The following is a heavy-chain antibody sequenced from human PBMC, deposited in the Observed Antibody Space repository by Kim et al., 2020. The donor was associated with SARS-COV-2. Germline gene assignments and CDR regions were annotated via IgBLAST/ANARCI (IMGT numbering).Heavy chain of an antibody. J-gene: IGHJ4*01. CDR1: GGSISSHY. CDR3: ARANYYDSSGYPNPKFDY. Sequence: SETLSLTCTVSGGSISSHYWSWIRQPPGKGLEWIGYISYTGSTNYNPSLKSRVTISVDTSKNQFSLKLSSVTAADTAVYYCARANYYDSSGYPNPKFDY. CDR2: ISYTGST. D-gene: IGHD3-22*01. V-gene: IGHV4-59*11.